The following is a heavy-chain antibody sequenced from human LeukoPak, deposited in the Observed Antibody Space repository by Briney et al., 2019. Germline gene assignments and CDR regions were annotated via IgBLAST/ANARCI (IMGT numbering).Heavy chain of an antibody. D-gene: IGHD6-19*01. V-gene: IGHV3-48*03. CDR3: AKRSAESSGYFDS. Sequence: GGSLRLSCAASGFTFSSYEMNWVRQAPGKGLEWVSYISSSGSTIYYADSVKGRFTISRDNDKNSLYLQMNSLRADDTAIYYCAKRSAESSGYFDSWGQGTLVTVSS. CDR2: ISSSGSTI. CDR1: GFTFSSYE. J-gene: IGHJ4*02.